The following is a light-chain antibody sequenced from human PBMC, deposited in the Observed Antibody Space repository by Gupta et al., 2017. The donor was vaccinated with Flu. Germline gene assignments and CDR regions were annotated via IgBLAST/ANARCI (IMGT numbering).Light chain of an antibody. J-gene: IGLJ3*02. Sequence: TIACTGSSSNIGAGYDVHWYQQLPGKAPNLLIYGSNNRPSGVPDRFSGSKSDTSSALAITGLQAEDEADYYCQSFDSSLSGSQVFGGGTKLTVL. CDR1: SSNIGAGYD. CDR2: GSN. V-gene: IGLV1-40*01. CDR3: QSFDSSLSGSQV.